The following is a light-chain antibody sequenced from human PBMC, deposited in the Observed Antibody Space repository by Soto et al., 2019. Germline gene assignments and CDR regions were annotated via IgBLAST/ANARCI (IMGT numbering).Light chain of an antibody. CDR2: AAS. CDR1: QSITTY. Sequence: DIQMTQSPSSLSASVGDRVTITCRASQSITTYLNWYRQKPGKAPKLLIYAASSLQSGVPSRFSGSGSETEFTLSISSLQPEDFATYCLQDGSSPWTFGQGTKVDTK. V-gene: IGKV1-39*01. CDR3: QDGSSPWT. J-gene: IGKJ1*01.